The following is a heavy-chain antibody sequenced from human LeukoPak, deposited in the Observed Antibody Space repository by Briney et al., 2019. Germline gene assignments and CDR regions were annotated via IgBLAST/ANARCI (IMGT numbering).Heavy chain of an antibody. V-gene: IGHV3-74*01. D-gene: IGHD6-13*01. CDR2: INSDGRST. CDR3: AAAVAAAPGAY. J-gene: IGHJ4*02. Sequence: GGSLRLSCAASGFTLNNFWMHWVRHAPGKGLVWISRINSDGRSTNYADSVKGRFNISRDDAKNTLYLQMNGLRAEDTAVYYCAAAVAAAPGAYWGQGTLVTVSS. CDR1: GFTLNNFW.